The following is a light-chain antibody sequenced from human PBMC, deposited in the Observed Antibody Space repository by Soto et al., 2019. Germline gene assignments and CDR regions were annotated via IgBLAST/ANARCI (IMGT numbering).Light chain of an antibody. CDR1: QSINNW. J-gene: IGKJ1*01. CDR3: QHYNSYSPA. V-gene: IGKV1-5*03. Sequence: DIQMTQSPSTLSASVGDRVTITCRASQSINNWLAWYQQKPGKAPKLLLYEASGLESGVPSRFSGSGSGTEFTLSVSSLQPNVFATYYCQHYNSYSPAFGQGPKVEIK. CDR2: EAS.